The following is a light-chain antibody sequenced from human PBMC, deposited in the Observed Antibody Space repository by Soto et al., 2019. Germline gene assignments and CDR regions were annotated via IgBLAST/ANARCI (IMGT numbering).Light chain of an antibody. V-gene: IGKV2-24*01. CDR3: MQATPFPIT. J-gene: IGKJ5*01. CDR1: QSLEPSDGNTY. Sequence: DIVMTQTSLSSPVTLGQPASISCRSSQSLEPSDGNTYWSWLQQRPGQPPRHLIYKISERFSGVPDRFIGSEAGTDFTLKISRVEAEDVGVYYYMQATPFPITFGQGTRLELK. CDR2: KIS.